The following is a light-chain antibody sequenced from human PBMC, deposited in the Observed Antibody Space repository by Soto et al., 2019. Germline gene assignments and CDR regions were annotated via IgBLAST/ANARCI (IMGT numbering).Light chain of an antibody. V-gene: IGKV3-15*01. CDR1: ESVSTY. Sequence: ETVMTQSPATLSVSPGERVTLSCRASESVSTYLAWYQQKPGQAPRLLIYGASARATGIPDRFSGSGSGTEFTLTISRLEPEDFAVYYCQQYGSSSYTFGQGTQLEIK. CDR2: GAS. CDR3: QQYGSSSYT. J-gene: IGKJ2*01.